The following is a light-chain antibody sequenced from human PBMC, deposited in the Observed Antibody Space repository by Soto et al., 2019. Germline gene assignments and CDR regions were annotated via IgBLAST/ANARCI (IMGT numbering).Light chain of an antibody. V-gene: IGKV3-20*01. J-gene: IGKJ5*01. CDR1: QSVSSSY. CDR3: QQYGSSPPNT. CDR2: GAS. Sequence: EIVLTQSPGTLSLSPGERATLSCRASQSVSSSYLAWYQQKPGQAPRLLIYGASSRATGIPDRFSGSGSGTDFTLTISRLEPEDFAVYYCQQYGSSPPNTLGQGTRLEIE.